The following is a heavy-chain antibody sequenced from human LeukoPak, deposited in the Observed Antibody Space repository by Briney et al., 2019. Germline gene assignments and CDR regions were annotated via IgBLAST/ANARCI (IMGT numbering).Heavy chain of an antibody. Sequence: GESLNISCKGSGYSFTSYWIGWVRQMPGKGLEWMGIIYPGDSDTRYSPSFQGQVTISADKSISTAYLQWSSLKASDTAMHYCARMKMVDAFDIWGQGTMVTVSS. D-gene: IGHD5-24*01. V-gene: IGHV5-51*01. CDR1: GYSFTSYW. CDR3: ARMKMVDAFDI. J-gene: IGHJ3*02. CDR2: IYPGDSDT.